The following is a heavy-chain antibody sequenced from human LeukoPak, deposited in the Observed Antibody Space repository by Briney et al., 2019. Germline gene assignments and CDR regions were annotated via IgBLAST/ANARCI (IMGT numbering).Heavy chain of an antibody. CDR3: ARDRYYYDSSGYYRLDY. CDR2: IYTSGST. Sequence: SETLSLTCTVSGGSISSYYWSWIRQPPGKGLEWIGYIYTSGSTNYNPSLKSRVTMSVDTSKNQFSLKLSSVTAADTAVYYCARDRYYYDSSGYYRLDYWGQGTLVTVSS. V-gene: IGHV4-4*08. J-gene: IGHJ4*02. CDR1: GGSISSYY. D-gene: IGHD3-22*01.